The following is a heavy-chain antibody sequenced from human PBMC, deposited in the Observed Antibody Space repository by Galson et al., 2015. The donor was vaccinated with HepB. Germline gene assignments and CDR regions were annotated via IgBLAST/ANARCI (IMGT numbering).Heavy chain of an antibody. D-gene: IGHD1-26*01. CDR1: GYTLTELS. J-gene: IGHJ4*02. V-gene: IGHV1-24*01. CDR2: FDPEDGET. CDR3: ATGPARQNIVGATTAFRVFDY. Sequence: SVKVSCKVSGYTLTELSMHWVRQAPGKGLEWMGGFDPEDGETIYAQKFQGRVTMTEDTSTDTAYMELSSLRSEDTAVYYCATGPARQNIVGATTAFRVFDYWGQGTLVTVSS.